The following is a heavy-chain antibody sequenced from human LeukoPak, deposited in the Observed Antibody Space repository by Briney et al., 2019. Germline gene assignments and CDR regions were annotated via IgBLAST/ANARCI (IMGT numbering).Heavy chain of an antibody. CDR2: ISYDGSNK. CDR1: GFTFSSCG. CDR3: AKGTYYYDSSGWRLMDV. J-gene: IGHJ6*02. V-gene: IGHV3-30*18. Sequence: GGSLRLSCVASGFTFSSCGMHWVRQAPGKGLEWVAVISYDGSNKYYADSVKGRFTISRDNSKNTLYLQMNSLRAEDTAVYYCAKGTYYYDSSGWRLMDVWGQGTTVTVSS. D-gene: IGHD3-22*01.